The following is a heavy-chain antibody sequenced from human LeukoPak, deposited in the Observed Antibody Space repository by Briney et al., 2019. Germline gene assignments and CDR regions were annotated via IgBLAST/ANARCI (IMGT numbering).Heavy chain of an antibody. Sequence: AGGSLTLSCAASGFTFSHYAMSWVRQAPGKGLEWVSGISGSGGSTYYADSVKGRFTVSRDNSKNTLYLQMTSLRVEDTAVYYCAKKLAYAYYFDVWGKGTTVTVSS. CDR3: AKKLAYAYYFDV. V-gene: IGHV3-23*01. D-gene: IGHD1-1*01. CDR2: ISGSGGST. J-gene: IGHJ6*03. CDR1: GFTFSHYA.